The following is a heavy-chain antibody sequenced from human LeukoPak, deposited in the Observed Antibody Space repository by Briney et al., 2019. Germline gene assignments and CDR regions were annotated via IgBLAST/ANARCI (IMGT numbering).Heavy chain of an antibody. CDR3: ASRDGYNSFGY. V-gene: IGHV4-59*01. J-gene: IGHJ4*02. Sequence: PSETLSLTCTVSGGSIRSYYWSWIRQPPGKGLEYIGYIYYSGSTNYNPSLKSRVTISLDTSWNQFSLRLSSVTAADTAIYYCASRDGYNSFGYWGQGTLVTVSS. D-gene: IGHD5-24*01. CDR2: IYYSGST. CDR1: GGSIRSYY.